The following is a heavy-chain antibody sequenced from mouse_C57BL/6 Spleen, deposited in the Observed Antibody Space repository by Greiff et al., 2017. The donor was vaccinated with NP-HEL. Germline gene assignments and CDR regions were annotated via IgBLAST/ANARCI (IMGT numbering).Heavy chain of an antibody. D-gene: IGHD3-2*02. J-gene: IGHJ4*01. CDR3: AREDSSGYGAMDY. V-gene: IGHV1-61*01. CDR1: GYTFTSYW. Sequence: QVQLQQPGAELVRPGSSVKLSCKASGYTFTSYWMDWVKQRPGQGLEWIGNIYPSDSETHYNQKFKDKATLTVDKSSSPAYMQLSSLTSEDSAVSYCAREDSSGYGAMDYWGQGTTVTVSS. CDR2: IYPSDSET.